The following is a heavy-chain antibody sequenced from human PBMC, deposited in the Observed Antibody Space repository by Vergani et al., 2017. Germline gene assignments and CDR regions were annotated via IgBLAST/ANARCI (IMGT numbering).Heavy chain of an antibody. Sequence: QVQLQESGPGLVKPSETLSLTCTVSGGSISSYYFTWIRQPPGKGLEWIGYIYYSGSTNYNPSLKSRVTISLDASKNHFSLDLSSVTAADTAVYYCARGGPSFYYDSSGFPKWFDPWGQGTLVTVSS. V-gene: IGHV4-59*01. J-gene: IGHJ5*02. D-gene: IGHD3-22*01. CDR1: GGSISSYY. CDR2: IYYSGST. CDR3: ARGGPSFYYDSSGFPKWFDP.